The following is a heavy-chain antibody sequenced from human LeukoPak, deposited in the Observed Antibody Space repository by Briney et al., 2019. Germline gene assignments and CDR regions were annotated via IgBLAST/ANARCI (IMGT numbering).Heavy chain of an antibody. J-gene: IGHJ6*02. V-gene: IGHV4-59*01. Sequence: SETLSLTCTVSGGSISNYYWSWIRQPPGKGLEWIGYISYSGSTNYNPSLRSRVTISVDTSKNQFSLKLSSVTAADTAVYYCARGRSNYYGMDVWGQGTTVTVSS. D-gene: IGHD1-26*01. CDR2: ISYSGST. CDR1: GGSISNYY. CDR3: ARGRSNYYGMDV.